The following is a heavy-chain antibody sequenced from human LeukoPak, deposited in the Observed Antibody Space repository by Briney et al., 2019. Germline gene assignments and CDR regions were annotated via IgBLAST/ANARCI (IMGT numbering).Heavy chain of an antibody. CDR3: ANDRLTEDILTGYYY. V-gene: IGHV3-30*02. CDR2: IRYDGSNK. D-gene: IGHD3-9*01. Sequence: GGSLILPCAASGFTFSSYGMHWVRQAPGKGPEWVAFIRYDGSNKYYADSVKGRFTISRDNSKNTLYLQMNSLRAEDTAVYYCANDRLTEDILTGYYYWGQGTLVTVSS. CDR1: GFTFSSYG. J-gene: IGHJ4*02.